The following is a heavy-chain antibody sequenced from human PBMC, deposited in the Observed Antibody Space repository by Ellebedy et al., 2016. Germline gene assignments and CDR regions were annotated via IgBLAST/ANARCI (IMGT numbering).Heavy chain of an antibody. CDR1: GLTFNSYA. D-gene: IGHD5-12*01. Sequence: GESLKISXAASGLTFNSYAMSWVRQAPGKGLEWVSRISGGGGRTYYYADSVKGRFTISRDNAKNSLFLQMNNLRAEDTAVYYCARANSGYDGFCDVWGQGTTVTVSS. CDR3: ARANSGYDGFCDV. J-gene: IGHJ6*02. CDR2: ISGGGGRT. V-gene: IGHV3-23*01.